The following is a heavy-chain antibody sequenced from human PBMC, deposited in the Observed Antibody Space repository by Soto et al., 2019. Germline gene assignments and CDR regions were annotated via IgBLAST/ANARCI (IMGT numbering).Heavy chain of an antibody. D-gene: IGHD6-19*01. CDR1: GFTLSSYD. CDR3: ARAGGGLGV. Sequence: EVQLVESGGGLVQPGGSLRLSCAASGFTLSSYDMHWVRQVTGKGLEWVSRISPDGDTYYPGSVKGRFTISRENAKNSLYLQMLRLRAGDTAVYFCARAGGGLGVWGQGTNVTGPS. V-gene: IGHV3-13*01. J-gene: IGHJ6*02. CDR2: ISPDGDT.